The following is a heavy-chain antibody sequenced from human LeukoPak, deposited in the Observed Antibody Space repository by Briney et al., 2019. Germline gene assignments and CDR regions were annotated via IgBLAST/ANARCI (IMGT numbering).Heavy chain of an antibody. J-gene: IGHJ4*02. CDR3: ARGALDTKTRFDY. CDR2: IYYSGST. D-gene: IGHD5-18*01. V-gene: IGHV4-39*07. Sequence: SETLSLTCTVSGGSISSSSYYWGWIRQPPGKGLEWIGSIYYSGSTYYNPSLKSRVTISVDTSKNQFSLRLSSLTAADTAVYYCARGALDTKTRFDYWGQGTLVTVSS. CDR1: GGSISSSSYY.